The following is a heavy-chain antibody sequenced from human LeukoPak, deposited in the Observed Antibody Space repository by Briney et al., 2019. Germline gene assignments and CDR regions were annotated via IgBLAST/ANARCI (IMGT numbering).Heavy chain of an antibody. CDR3: ARQGRSGYASDY. J-gene: IGHJ4*02. V-gene: IGHV5-51*01. CDR2: IYPGDSDT. Sequence: GESLQISCQGSGYNFATSWIVWVRPMPGQGLEWMGIIYPGDSDTRYSPSFQGQVTISADKSITTAYLQWSSLKASDTAMYFCARQGRSGYASDYWGQGTLVTVSS. D-gene: IGHD5-12*01. CDR1: GYNFATSW.